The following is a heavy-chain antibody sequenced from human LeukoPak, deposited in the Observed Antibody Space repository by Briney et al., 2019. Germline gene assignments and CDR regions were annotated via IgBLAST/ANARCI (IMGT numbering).Heavy chain of an antibody. Sequence: PGGSLRLSCAVSGFTFKLYWMHWVRQAPGKGPVWVSRINDDGSDTTYADSVKGRFTISRDDAKNMLFLQMNSLRAEDTAVYYCVRGGPSTWSWGQGTLVTVSS. CDR2: INDDGSDT. CDR1: GFTFKLYW. CDR3: VRGGPSTWS. V-gene: IGHV3-74*01. J-gene: IGHJ5*02. D-gene: IGHD2-15*01.